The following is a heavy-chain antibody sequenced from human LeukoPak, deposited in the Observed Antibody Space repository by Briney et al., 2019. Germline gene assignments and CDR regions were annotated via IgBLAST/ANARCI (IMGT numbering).Heavy chain of an antibody. J-gene: IGHJ4*02. V-gene: IGHV4-4*02. CDR2: MHLSGTT. D-gene: IGHD3-22*01. Sequence: SETLSLTCTVSGDSLNSLDLWSWVRPPPGKGLEWIGEMHLSGTTHSNPSVKSRVTISIDKSKNQFFLNLSSVTAADTAVYYCAGLVGRYSSGLYYYYFDYWGQGTLVTVSS. CDR3: AGLVGRYSSGLYYYYFDY. CDR1: GDSLNSLDL.